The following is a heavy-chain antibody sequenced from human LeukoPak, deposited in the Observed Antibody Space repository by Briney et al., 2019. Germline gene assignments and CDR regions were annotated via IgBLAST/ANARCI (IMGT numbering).Heavy chain of an antibody. Sequence: GGSLRLSCAASGFTFSSYSMNWVRQAPGKGLEWVSSISSSSSYIYYADSVKGRFTISRDNAKNPLYLQMNSLRAEDTAVYYCARDQKYSSSFDYWGQGTLVTVSS. CDR3: ARDQKYSSSFDY. V-gene: IGHV3-21*01. CDR2: ISSSSSYI. D-gene: IGHD6-6*01. J-gene: IGHJ4*02. CDR1: GFTFSSYS.